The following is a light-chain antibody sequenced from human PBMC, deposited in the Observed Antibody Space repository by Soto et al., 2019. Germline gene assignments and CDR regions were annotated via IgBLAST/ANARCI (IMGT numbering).Light chain of an antibody. CDR2: DVS. Sequence: QSVLTQPASVSGSPGQSITISCTGTSSDVGGYNYVSWYQHHPGKAPKLMIYDVSNRPSGVSNRFSGSKSGNTASLTISGLQREDEADYYCSSYTTSNTRQIVFGTGPKLTVL. V-gene: IGLV2-14*03. J-gene: IGLJ1*01. CDR3: SSYTTSNTRQIV. CDR1: SSDVGGYNY.